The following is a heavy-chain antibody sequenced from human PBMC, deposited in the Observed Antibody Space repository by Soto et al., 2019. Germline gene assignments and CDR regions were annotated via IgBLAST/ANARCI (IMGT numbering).Heavy chain of an antibody. J-gene: IGHJ5*02. V-gene: IGHV4-34*01. CDR1: GGSFSGYY. CDR3: ARAPPDGGATFLGVVIIRGWFAP. Sequence: SETLSLTCAVYGGSFSGYYWSWIRQPPGKGLEWIGEINHSGSTNYNPSLKSRVTISVDTSKNQFSLKLSSVTAADTAVYYCARAPPDGGATFLGVVIIRGWFAPWGQRTPVTGSS. D-gene: IGHD3-3*01. CDR2: INHSGST.